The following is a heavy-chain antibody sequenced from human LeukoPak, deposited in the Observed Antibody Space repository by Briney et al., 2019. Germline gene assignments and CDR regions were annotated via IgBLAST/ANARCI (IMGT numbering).Heavy chain of an antibody. D-gene: IGHD2-2*02. J-gene: IGHJ3*02. CDR3: ARPVYCSSTSCHNIDI. CDR1: GGSISSSSYY. CDR2: IYYSGST. Sequence: SETLSLTCTVSGGSISSSSYYLGWIRQPPGKGLEWIGSIYYSGSTYYNPSLKSRVTIYVDTSKNQFSLKLSSVTAADTAVYYCARPVYCSSTSCHNIDIWGQGTMVTVSS. V-gene: IGHV4-39*01.